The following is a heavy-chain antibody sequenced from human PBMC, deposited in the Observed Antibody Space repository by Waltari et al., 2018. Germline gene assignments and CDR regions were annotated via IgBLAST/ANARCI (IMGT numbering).Heavy chain of an antibody. Sequence: QVQLQESGPGLVKPSETLSLTCTVSGGSISSSYWSWIRQPPGKGLEWIGYIYYSGSTNYNPSLKSRVTISVDTSKNQFSLKLSSVTAADTAVYYCARFNDFWSGYYKSPYYFDYWGQGTLVTVSS. CDR3: ARFNDFWSGYYKSPYYFDY. J-gene: IGHJ4*02. CDR1: GGSISSSY. V-gene: IGHV4-59*01. CDR2: IYYSGST. D-gene: IGHD3-3*01.